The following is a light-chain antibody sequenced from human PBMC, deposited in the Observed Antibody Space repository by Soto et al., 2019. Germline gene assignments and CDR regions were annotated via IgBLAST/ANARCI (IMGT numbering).Light chain of an antibody. Sequence: EIVMTQSPATLSVSPGERATLSCRASQSVSSNLAWYQQKPGQAPRLLIYVTSTRATGIPARFSGSGSGTDFTLTISTLQSEDFAVYYCQHYGGSPPFTFGPGTKVDIK. CDR1: QSVSSN. CDR3: QHYGGSPPFT. J-gene: IGKJ3*01. V-gene: IGKV3-15*01. CDR2: VTS.